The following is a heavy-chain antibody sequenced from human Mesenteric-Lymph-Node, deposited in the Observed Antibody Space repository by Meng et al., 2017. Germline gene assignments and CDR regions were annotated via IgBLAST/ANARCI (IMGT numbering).Heavy chain of an antibody. J-gene: IGHJ4*02. CDR1: GGTFSSYA. D-gene: IGHD6-13*01. V-gene: IGHV1-69*01. CDR3: ARTTIAAAGTNYFDY. CDR2: IIPIFGTA. Sequence: QVPLVQSGAEVKKPGSSVKVSCKASGGTFSSYAISWVRQAPGQGLEWMGGIIPIFGTANYAQKFQGRVTITADESTSTAYMELSSLRSEDTAVYYCARTTIAAAGTNYFDYWGQGTLVTASS.